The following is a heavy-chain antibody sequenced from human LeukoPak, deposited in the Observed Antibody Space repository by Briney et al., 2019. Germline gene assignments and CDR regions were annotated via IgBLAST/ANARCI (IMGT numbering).Heavy chain of an antibody. V-gene: IGHV3-48*01. D-gene: IGHD5-12*01. CDR2: ISSSSSTI. Sequence: PGGSLRLSCAASEFSVGSNYMTWVRQAPGKGLEWVSYISSSSSTIYYADSVKGRFTISRDNAKNSLYRQMDSLRAEATAVYYCARDPGYSGYDEGYWGQGTLVTVSS. J-gene: IGHJ4*02. CDR1: EFSVGSNY. CDR3: ARDPGYSGYDEGY.